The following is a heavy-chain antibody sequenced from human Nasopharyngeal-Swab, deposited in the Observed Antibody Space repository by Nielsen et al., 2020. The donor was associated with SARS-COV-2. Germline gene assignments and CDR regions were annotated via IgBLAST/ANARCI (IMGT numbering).Heavy chain of an antibody. D-gene: IGHD3-22*01. Sequence: SLKISCAASGFTFDDYAMHWVRQAPGKGLEWVSGISWNSGSIGYADSVKGRFTISRDNAKNSLYLQMNSLRAEDTALYYCAKFPDSSIENYMAVWGKGTTVTVSS. CDR1: GFTFDDYA. CDR2: ISWNSGSI. CDR3: AKFPDSSIENYMAV. J-gene: IGHJ6*03. V-gene: IGHV3-9*01.